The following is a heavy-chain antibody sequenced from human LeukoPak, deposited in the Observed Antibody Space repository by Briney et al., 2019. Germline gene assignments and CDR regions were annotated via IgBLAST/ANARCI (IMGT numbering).Heavy chain of an antibody. CDR1: RFTFSSYS. CDR3: AREGSSGYSYGYIDY. V-gene: IGHV3-21*01. J-gene: IGHJ4*02. Sequence: GGSLRVSCVASRFTFSSYSINWVRQAPGKGGEWVSSISSSSRYIHYAHSVKRPCTLSRENAKNSLYLQMNSLRAEDTAVYYCAREGSSGYSYGYIDYWGEGTLVSVSS. D-gene: IGHD5-18*01. CDR2: ISSSSRYI.